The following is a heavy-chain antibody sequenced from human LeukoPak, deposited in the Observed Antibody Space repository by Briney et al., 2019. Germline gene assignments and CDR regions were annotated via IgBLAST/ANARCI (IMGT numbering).Heavy chain of an antibody. J-gene: IGHJ4*02. Sequence: ASVKVSCKASGYTFTGYFMHWVRQAPGQGLEWMGWINPNSGGTNYAQKFQGRVTMTRDTSISTAYMELSRLRSDDTAVYYCASSIVYCSSTSCYFNWGQGTLVTVSS. V-gene: IGHV1-2*02. D-gene: IGHD2-2*01. CDR2: INPNSGGT. CDR1: GYTFTGYF. CDR3: ASSIVYCSSTSCYFN.